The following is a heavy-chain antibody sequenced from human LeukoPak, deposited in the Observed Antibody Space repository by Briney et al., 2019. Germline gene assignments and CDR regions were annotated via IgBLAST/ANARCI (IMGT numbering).Heavy chain of an antibody. CDR2: IYNSETT. V-gene: IGHV4-59*01. D-gene: IGHD2-2*01. Sequence: SETLSLTGTVSGASISRYYWSWIRQSPGKGLEWIGYIYNSETTNYNPSLKSRVAMSLYTSKSQFSLRLRSVTAADTALYFCAGGGYCSSASCFAPLFDWWGRGILVTVSS. J-gene: IGHJ4*02. CDR3: AGGGYCSSASCFAPLFDW. CDR1: GASISRYY.